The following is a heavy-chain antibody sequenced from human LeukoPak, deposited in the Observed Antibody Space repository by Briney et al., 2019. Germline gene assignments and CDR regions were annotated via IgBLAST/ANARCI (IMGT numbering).Heavy chain of an antibody. CDR3: ARDLRVGAINFDY. D-gene: IGHD1-26*01. CDR1: GFTFSSYE. J-gene: IGHJ4*02. V-gene: IGHV3-48*03. CDR2: ISSSGSTI. Sequence: QAGGSLRLSCAAPGFTFSSYEMNWVRHAPGKGLEWVSYISSSGSTIYYADSVKGRFTISRDNAKNSLYLQMNSLRAEDTGVYYCARDLRVGAINFDYWGQGTLVTVSS.